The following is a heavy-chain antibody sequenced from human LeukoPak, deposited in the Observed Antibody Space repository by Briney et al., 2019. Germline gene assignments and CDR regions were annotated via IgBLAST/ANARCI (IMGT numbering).Heavy chain of an antibody. D-gene: IGHD6-19*01. J-gene: IGHJ3*02. Sequence: SETLSLTCAVYGGSFSGYYWSWIRQPPGKGLEWIGYIYYSGSTNYNPSLRSRVTISVDTSKNQFSLKLSSVTAADTAVYYCARDLPLKAVAGTGDAFDIWGQGTMVTVSS. CDR3: ARDLPLKAVAGTGDAFDI. V-gene: IGHV4-59*01. CDR2: IYYSGST. CDR1: GGSFSGYY.